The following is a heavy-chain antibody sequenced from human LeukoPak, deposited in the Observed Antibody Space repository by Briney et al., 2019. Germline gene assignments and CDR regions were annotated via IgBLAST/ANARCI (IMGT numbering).Heavy chain of an antibody. V-gene: IGHV3-11*01. CDR2: ISSSGSTI. CDR1: GFTFSDYY. D-gene: IGHD5-12*01. CDR3: AKDGGYSGHDLNY. J-gene: IGHJ4*02. Sequence: GGSLRLSCAASGFTFSDYYMSWIRQAPGKGLEWVSYISSSGSTIYYADSVKGRFTISRDNAKSSLYLQMNSLRAEDTALYYCAKDGGYSGHDLNYWGQGTLVTVSS.